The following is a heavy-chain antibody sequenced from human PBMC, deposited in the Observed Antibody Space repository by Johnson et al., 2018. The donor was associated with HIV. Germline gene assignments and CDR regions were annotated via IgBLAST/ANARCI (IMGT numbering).Heavy chain of an antibody. D-gene: IGHD6-19*01. CDR1: GFTFSSYG. J-gene: IGHJ3*02. CDR3: ARDLRNSGWSNGFDI. CDR2: IRYDGFNK. Sequence: VQLVESGGGLVQPGGSLRLSCATSGFTFSSYGMHWVRQAPGKGLEWVAFIRYDGFNKYFADSVKGRFTISRDNSKNTLHLQMNSLRAEDTALYYCARDLRNSGWSNGFDIWGQGTLVTVSS. V-gene: IGHV3-30*02.